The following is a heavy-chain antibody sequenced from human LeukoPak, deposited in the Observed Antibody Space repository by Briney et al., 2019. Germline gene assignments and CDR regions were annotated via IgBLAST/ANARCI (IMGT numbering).Heavy chain of an antibody. CDR2: ISGSGGST. CDR3: AKFDSSGYSFDY. D-gene: IGHD3-22*01. V-gene: IGHV3-23*01. J-gene: IGHJ4*02. CDR1: GFTFSSYA. Sequence: GGSLRLSCAASGFTFSSYAMIWVRQAPGKGLEWVSAISGSGGSTYYADSVKGRFTISRDNSKNTLYLQMNSLRAEDTAVYYCAKFDSSGYSFDYWGQGTLVTVSS.